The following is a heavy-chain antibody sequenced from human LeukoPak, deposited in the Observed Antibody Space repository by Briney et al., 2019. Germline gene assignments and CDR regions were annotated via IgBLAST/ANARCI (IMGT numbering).Heavy chain of an antibody. J-gene: IGHJ4*02. CDR1: GGSFSGYY. V-gene: IGHV4-34*01. CDR3: ARAGYGSGSYFDY. D-gene: IGHD3-10*01. CDR2: INHSGST. Sequence: SETLSLTCAVYGGSFSGYYWSWIRQPPGKGLEWIGEINHSGSTNYNPSLKSRVTISVDTSKNQFSLKLSSVTAADTAVYYCARAGYGSGSYFDYWGQGTPVTVSS.